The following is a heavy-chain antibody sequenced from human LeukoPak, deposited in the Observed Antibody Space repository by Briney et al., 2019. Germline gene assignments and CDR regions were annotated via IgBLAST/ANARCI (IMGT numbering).Heavy chain of an antibody. Sequence: PSETLSLTCTVSGGSVSSGSYYWSWIRQPPGKGLEWIGYIYYSGSTNYNPPLKSRVTISVDTSKNQFSLKLSSVTAADTAVYYCARDRAKQSGYSYGTQYYFDYWGQGTLVTVSS. CDR3: ARDRAKQSGYSYGTQYYFDY. CDR1: GGSVSSGSYY. D-gene: IGHD5-18*01. V-gene: IGHV4-61*01. CDR2: IYYSGST. J-gene: IGHJ4*02.